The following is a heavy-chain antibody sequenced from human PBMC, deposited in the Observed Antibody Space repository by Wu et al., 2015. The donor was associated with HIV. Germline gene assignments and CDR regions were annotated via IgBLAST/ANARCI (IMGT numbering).Heavy chain of an antibody. Sequence: QVQLVQSGAEVKKPGSSVKVSCKASGDTFSMFSINWVRQAPGQGLEWMGRIIPMFGTANYAQKFQGRVTIIADESTSAAYMELRSLRSEDTAVYYCARGNYDALTGYYSFFDYWDQGTLVTVSS. CDR3: ARGNYDALTGYYSFFDY. V-gene: IGHV1-69*13. J-gene: IGHJ4*02. CDR2: IIPMFGTA. D-gene: IGHD3-9*01. CDR1: GDTFSMFS.